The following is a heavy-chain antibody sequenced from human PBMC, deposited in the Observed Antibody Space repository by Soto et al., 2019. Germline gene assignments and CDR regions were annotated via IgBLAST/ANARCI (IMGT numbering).Heavy chain of an antibody. CDR2: VQLSGTT. J-gene: IGHJ5*02. D-gene: IGHD4-17*01. CDR1: GASVRGYH. Sequence: SETLSLTCAVSGASVRGYHWSWIRQAAGRGLEWIGRVQLSGTTNYNPSLKTRVTMSLDTSKNEVSLRMTSVTAADTAVYFCAKDRSTLTWFDAWGQRSLVTFSS. CDR3: AKDRSTLTWFDA. V-gene: IGHV4-4*07.